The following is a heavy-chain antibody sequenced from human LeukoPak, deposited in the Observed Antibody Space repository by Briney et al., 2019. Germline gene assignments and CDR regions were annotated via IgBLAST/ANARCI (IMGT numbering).Heavy chain of an antibody. Sequence: SETLSLTCAVSGGSFSSSNWWSWVRPPPGKGLEWIGEIYHSGSTNYNPSLKSRVTISVDKSKNQFSLKLSSVTAADTAVYYCARAPIVVELNVFDIWGQGTMVTVSS. CDR1: GGSFSSSNW. J-gene: IGHJ3*02. D-gene: IGHD2-21*01. CDR2: IYHSGST. V-gene: IGHV4-4*02. CDR3: ARAPIVVELNVFDI.